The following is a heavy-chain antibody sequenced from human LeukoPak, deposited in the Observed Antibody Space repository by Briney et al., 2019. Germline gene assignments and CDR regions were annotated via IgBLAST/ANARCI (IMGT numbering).Heavy chain of an antibody. J-gene: IGHJ4*02. CDR2: INWSGGST. D-gene: IGHD2-2*01. CDR3: ARAPITSPFYFDS. CDR1: GFAFDEHG. V-gene: IGHV3-20*04. Sequence: GGSLRLSCTASGFAFDEHGMSWVRQVPGKGLEWVSGINWSGGSTGHADPLRGRFTISRDNAKDSLYLQMDSLRAEDTALYYCARAPITSPFYFDSWGQGTLVTVSS.